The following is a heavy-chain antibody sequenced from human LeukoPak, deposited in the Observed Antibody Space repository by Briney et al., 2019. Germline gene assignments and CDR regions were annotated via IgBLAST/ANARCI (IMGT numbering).Heavy chain of an antibody. V-gene: IGHV3-21*01. CDR2: VSSDNRYI. Sequence: GGPLRLSCTGSGFTFSGSSINWVRQAPGKGLEWVSSVSSDNRYISYADSVKGRFTISRDDANNSVYLQMNSLRAEDTAMYYCARAFDQGTYYYGMDVWGQGTTVTVSS. CDR3: ARAFDQGTYYYGMDV. J-gene: IGHJ6*02. D-gene: IGHD1-1*01. CDR1: GFTFSGSS.